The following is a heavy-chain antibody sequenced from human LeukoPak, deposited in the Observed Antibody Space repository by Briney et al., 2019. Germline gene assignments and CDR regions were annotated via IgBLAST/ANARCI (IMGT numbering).Heavy chain of an antibody. CDR3: ARVHLGENYYYYYMDV. V-gene: IGHV1-8*03. Sequence: ASVKVSCKASGYTFTSYDINWVRQATGQGLEWMGWMNPNSGNTGYAQKFQGRVTITRNTSISTAYMELSSLRSEDTAVYYCARVHLGENYYYYYMDVWGKGTTVTVSS. CDR2: MNPNSGNT. CDR1: GYTFTSYD. J-gene: IGHJ6*03. D-gene: IGHD1-1*01.